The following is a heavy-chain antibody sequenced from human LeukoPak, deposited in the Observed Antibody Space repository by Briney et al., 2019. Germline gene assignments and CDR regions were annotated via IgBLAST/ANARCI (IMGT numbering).Heavy chain of an antibody. V-gene: IGHV4-34*01. CDR3: ARTVTYSSSREVPRDY. CDR2: INHSGST. J-gene: IGHJ4*02. D-gene: IGHD6-6*01. CDR1: GGSFSGYN. Sequence: PSETLSLTCAVYGGSFSGYNWSWIRQPPGKGLEWIGEINHSGSTNYNPSLKSRVTISVDTSKNQFSLKLSSVTAADTAVYYCARTVTYSSSREVPRDYWGQGTLVTVSS.